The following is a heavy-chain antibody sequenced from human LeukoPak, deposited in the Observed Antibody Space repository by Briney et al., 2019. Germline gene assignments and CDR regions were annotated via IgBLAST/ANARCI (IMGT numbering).Heavy chain of an antibody. CDR2: ISSSSSYI. Sequence: GGSLRLSCAASGFTFSSYSMNWVRQAPGKGLEWVSSISSSSSYIYYADSVKGRFTISRDSAKNSLYLQMNSLRAEDTAVYYCARDASIAAAGTVGWFDPWGQGTLVTVSS. D-gene: IGHD6-13*01. V-gene: IGHV3-21*01. CDR3: ARDASIAAAGTVGWFDP. J-gene: IGHJ5*02. CDR1: GFTFSSYS.